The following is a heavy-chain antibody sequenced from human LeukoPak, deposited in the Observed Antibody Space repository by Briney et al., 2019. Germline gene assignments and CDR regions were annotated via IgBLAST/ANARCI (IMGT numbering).Heavy chain of an antibody. D-gene: IGHD3-16*01. V-gene: IGHV4-59*01. J-gene: IGHJ4*02. Sequence: SETLSLTCTLSGGSLSSDYWSWIRQPHGKGMEWIGYIYYSGSTNYNPSVKSRVAISVDTSKNQSSLKLTSVTAADTAVYYGARLGGYYFGYWGQGTLGAVSS. CDR2: IYYSGST. CDR3: ARLGGYYFGY. CDR1: GGSLSSDY.